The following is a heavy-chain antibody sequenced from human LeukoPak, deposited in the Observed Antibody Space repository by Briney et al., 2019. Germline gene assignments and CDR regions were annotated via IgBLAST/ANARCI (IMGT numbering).Heavy chain of an antibody. J-gene: IGHJ5*01. D-gene: IGHD2-2*01. V-gene: IGHV1-18*01. CDR1: GFTFTSYG. CDR2: INPYHGNT. Sequence: PGGSLRLSCAASGFTFTSYGISWVRQAPGQGLEWMGWINPYHGNTDYAQNFQGRVTMTTDISTSTAYMELRSLKADDTAMYYCARDPLYQLRPRCFDSWGQGTLVTVSS. CDR3: ARDPLYQLRPRCFDS.